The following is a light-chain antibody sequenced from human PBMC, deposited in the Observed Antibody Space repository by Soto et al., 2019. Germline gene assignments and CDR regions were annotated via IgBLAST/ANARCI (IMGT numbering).Light chain of an antibody. V-gene: IGLV2-14*01. CDR2: EVR. Sequence: QSALTQPASVSGSPGQSITITCTGTSSDVGGYDFVSWYQHHPGKAPKLIIYEVRTRPSGVSDRFSGSKSGNTASRTISGLQAEDEADYYCSSYTSDWGVFGTGTKLTVL. J-gene: IGLJ1*01. CDR3: SSYTSDWGV. CDR1: SSDVGGYDF.